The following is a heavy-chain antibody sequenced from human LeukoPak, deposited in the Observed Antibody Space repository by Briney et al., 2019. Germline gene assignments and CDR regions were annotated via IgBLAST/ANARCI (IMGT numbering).Heavy chain of an antibody. Sequence: GWSLRLSCAASGFTFSSYSMNWVRQAPGKGLEWVSSISSSSSYIYYADSVKGRFTISRDNAKNSLYLQMNSLRADDTAVYYCARDRAGATTDYWGQGTLVTVSS. CDR2: ISSSSSYI. D-gene: IGHD1-26*01. J-gene: IGHJ4*02. CDR1: GFTFSSYS. CDR3: ARDRAGATTDY. V-gene: IGHV3-21*01.